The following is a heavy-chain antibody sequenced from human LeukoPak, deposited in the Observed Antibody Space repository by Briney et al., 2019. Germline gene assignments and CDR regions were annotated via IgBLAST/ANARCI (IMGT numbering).Heavy chain of an antibody. J-gene: IGHJ4*02. Sequence: GGSLRLSCAASGFTFSSSAMSWVRQAPGKGLEWVSSISGSGSGGSTYYADSVKGRFTISRDNSKNTLYLQMNSLRAKDTAVYYCAKDPFPGGYSYGGGFDYWGQGTLVTVSS. CDR1: GFTFSSSA. CDR2: ISGSGSGGST. CDR3: AKDPFPGGYSYGGGFDY. D-gene: IGHD5-18*01. V-gene: IGHV3-23*01.